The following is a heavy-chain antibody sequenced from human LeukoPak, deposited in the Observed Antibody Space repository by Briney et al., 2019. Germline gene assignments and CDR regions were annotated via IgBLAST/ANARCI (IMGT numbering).Heavy chain of an antibody. CDR3: ARDRTNDAFDI. V-gene: IGHV3-48*04. J-gene: IGHJ3*02. Sequence: GGSLRLSCAASGFTFSSYSMNWVRQAPGKGLEWVSYISSSGSTIYYADSVKGRFTISRDNAKNSLYLQMNSLRAEDTAVYYCARDRTNDAFDIWGQGTMVTVSS. CDR2: ISSSGSTI. CDR1: GFTFSSYS.